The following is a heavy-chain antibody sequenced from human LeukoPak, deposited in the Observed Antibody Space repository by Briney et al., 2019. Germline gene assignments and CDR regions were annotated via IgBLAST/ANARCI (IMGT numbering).Heavy chain of an antibody. V-gene: IGHV3-7*01. D-gene: IGHD3-10*01. Sequence: GALRLSCAASGFTFSSYGMHWVRQAPGKGLEWVANIKQDGSEKYYVDSVKGRFTISRDNAKNSLYLQMNSLRAEDTAVYYCARDGWFGEFYYWGQGTLVTVSS. J-gene: IGHJ4*02. CDR3: ARDGWFGEFYY. CDR2: IKQDGSEK. CDR1: GFTFSSYG.